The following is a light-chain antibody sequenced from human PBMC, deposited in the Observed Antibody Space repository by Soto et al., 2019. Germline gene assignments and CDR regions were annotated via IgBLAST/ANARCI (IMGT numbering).Light chain of an antibody. CDR3: QKCDYLPI. J-gene: IGKJ3*01. V-gene: IGKV1-9*01. Sequence: DIQLTQSPSFLSASVGDRVTITCRASQGISSYLAWFQQKPGEAPKLLIYAASTLQSGVPSRFSGSGSGTDFTFTISSLQPEDVATYYCQKCDYLPIFGPGTTVDFK. CDR1: QGISSY. CDR2: AAS.